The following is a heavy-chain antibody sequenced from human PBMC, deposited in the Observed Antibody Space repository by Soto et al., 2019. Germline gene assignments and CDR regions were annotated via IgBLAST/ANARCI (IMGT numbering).Heavy chain of an antibody. CDR1: GGSFSGYY. Sequence: SETLSLTCAVYGGSFSGYYWSWIRQPPGKGLEWFGEINHSGSTNYNPSLKSRVTISVDTSKNQFSLKLSSVTAADTAVYYCASRPRYDIVVVVAAAEWAFDIWGQGTMVTVSS. CDR3: ASRPRYDIVVVVAAAEWAFDI. J-gene: IGHJ3*02. V-gene: IGHV4-34*01. D-gene: IGHD2-15*01. CDR2: INHSGST.